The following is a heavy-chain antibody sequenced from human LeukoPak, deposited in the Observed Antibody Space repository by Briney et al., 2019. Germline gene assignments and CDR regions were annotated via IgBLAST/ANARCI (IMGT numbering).Heavy chain of an antibody. Sequence: PSETLSLTCAVYGGSFSGYHWSWIRQPPGKGLEWIGEINHSGGTNYNPSLKSRVTIPVDTSKNQFSLKLSSVTAADTAVYYCASDVTGTLTYDYWGQGTLVTVSS. CDR3: ASDVTGTLTYDY. D-gene: IGHD1-20*01. CDR1: GGSFSGYH. J-gene: IGHJ4*02. V-gene: IGHV4-34*01. CDR2: INHSGGT.